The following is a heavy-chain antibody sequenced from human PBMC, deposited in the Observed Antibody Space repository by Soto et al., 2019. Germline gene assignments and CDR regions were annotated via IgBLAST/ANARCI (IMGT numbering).Heavy chain of an antibody. D-gene: IGHD3-22*01. V-gene: IGHV3-33*01. Sequence: QVQLVESGGGVVQPGRSLRLSCAASGFTFSSYGMHWVRQAPGKGLEWVAVIWYDGSNKYYADSVKGRFTISRDNSKNPLYLQMNSLRAEDTAVYYCARAPVVGRGGGVYYFDYWGQGTLVTVS. CDR3: ARAPVVGRGGGVYYFDY. CDR1: GFTFSSYG. CDR2: IWYDGSNK. J-gene: IGHJ4*02.